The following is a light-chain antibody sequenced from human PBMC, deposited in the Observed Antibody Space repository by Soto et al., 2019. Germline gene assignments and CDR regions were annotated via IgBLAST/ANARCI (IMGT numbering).Light chain of an antibody. Sequence: DIQMTQSPSSLSASVGDRVTITCQASQDISNYLNWYQQKPGKAPKLLIYDASNLETGVPSRFSGSGSGTDVTFTISSLQPEDIETYYCQQYDNLPLTFGGGTNVEIK. J-gene: IGKJ4*01. V-gene: IGKV1-33*01. CDR3: QQYDNLPLT. CDR2: DAS. CDR1: QDISNY.